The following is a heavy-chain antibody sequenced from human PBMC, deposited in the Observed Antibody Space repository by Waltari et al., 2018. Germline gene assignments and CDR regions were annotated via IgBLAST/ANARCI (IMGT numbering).Heavy chain of an antibody. J-gene: IGHJ4*02. CDR2: ISSSGSTI. Sequence: EVQLVESGGGLVQPGGSLRLSCAASGFTFSSYEMNWVRQAPGTGLEWVSYISSSGSTIYYADSVKGRFTISRDNAKNSLYLQMNSLRAEDTAVYYCARAFTGLWWDDSSSLDYWGQGTLVTVSS. V-gene: IGHV3-48*03. D-gene: IGHD6-13*01. CDR3: ARAFTGLWWDDSSSLDY. CDR1: GFTFSSYE.